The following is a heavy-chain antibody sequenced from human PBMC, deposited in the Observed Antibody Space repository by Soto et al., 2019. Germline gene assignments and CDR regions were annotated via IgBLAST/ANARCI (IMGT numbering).Heavy chain of an antibody. CDR2: IYPGDSDT. Sequence: PGESLKISCKGSGYSFTSYWIGWVRQMPGKGLEWMGIIYPGDSDTRYSPSFQGQVTISADKSISTAYLQWSSLRGEDTALYYCTRDLNHDTGPWGQGTQVTVSS. CDR3: TRDLNHDTGP. CDR1: GYSFTSYW. V-gene: IGHV5-51*01. J-gene: IGHJ5*02. D-gene: IGHD2-8*02.